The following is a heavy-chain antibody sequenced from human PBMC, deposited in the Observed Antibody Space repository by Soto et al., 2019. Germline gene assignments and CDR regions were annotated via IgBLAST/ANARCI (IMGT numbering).Heavy chain of an antibody. CDR1: GFTVSSNY. J-gene: IGHJ6*02. D-gene: IGHD6-6*01. CDR2: IYSGGST. CDR3: AGKPEYSSTGRYYYYYGMDV. V-gene: IGHV3-53*01. Sequence: EVQLVESGGGLIQPGGSLRLSCAASGFTVSSNYMSWVRQAPGKGLEWVSVIYSGGSTYYADSVKGRFTISRDNSKNTLYLQMNSLRAEDTAVYYCAGKPEYSSTGRYYYYYGMDVWGQGTTVTVSS.